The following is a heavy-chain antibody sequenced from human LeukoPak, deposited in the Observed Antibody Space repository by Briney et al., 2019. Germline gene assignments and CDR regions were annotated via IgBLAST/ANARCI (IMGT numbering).Heavy chain of an antibody. V-gene: IGHV4-39*07. CDR2: IYYSGST. D-gene: IGHD3-22*01. Sequence: SETLSLTCTVSGGSISSSSYYWGWIRQPPGKGLEWIGSIYYSGSTYYNPSLKSRVTISVDTSKNQFSLKLSSVTAADTAVYYCARLPLTMIVVVPGYFDYWGQGTLVTVSS. CDR1: GGSISSSSYY. CDR3: ARLPLTMIVVVPGYFDY. J-gene: IGHJ4*02.